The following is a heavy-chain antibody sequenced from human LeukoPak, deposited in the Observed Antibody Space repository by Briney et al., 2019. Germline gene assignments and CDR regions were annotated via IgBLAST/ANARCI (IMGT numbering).Heavy chain of an antibody. J-gene: IGHJ4*02. V-gene: IGHV3-23*01. CDR1: GFTFSSYA. D-gene: IGHD3-10*01. Sequence: PGGSLRLSCAASGFTFSSYAMNWVRQAPGKGLEWVSGLGGNGGNQYYADSVKGRFTISRDNSKNTLFLQMNSLRAEDTAIYYCARDPNGSGPDFDCWGQGTLVTVSS. CDR3: ARDPNGSGPDFDC. CDR2: LGGNGGNQ.